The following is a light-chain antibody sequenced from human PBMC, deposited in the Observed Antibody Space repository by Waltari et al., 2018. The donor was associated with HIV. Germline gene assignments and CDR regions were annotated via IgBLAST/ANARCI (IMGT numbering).Light chain of an antibody. CDR3: NSYTSISTWV. V-gene: IGLV2-14*01. Sequence: QSALTQPASVSGSPGQSITISCTGSSSDAGSHSYVSWYQQHPGKAPKIIIYAVNYRPSGVSNRFSGSKSGNTASLTISGLQAEDEADYYCNSYTSISTWVFGGGTKLTVL. CDR2: AVN. CDR1: SSDAGSHSY. J-gene: IGLJ3*02.